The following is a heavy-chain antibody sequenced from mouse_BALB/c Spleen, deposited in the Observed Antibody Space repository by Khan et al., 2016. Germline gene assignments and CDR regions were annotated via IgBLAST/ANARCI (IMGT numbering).Heavy chain of an antibody. D-gene: IGHD1-1*02. CDR3: SRYGYYAIDY. CDR2: IHYSGST. V-gene: IGHV3-1*02. J-gene: IGHJ4*01. CDR1: GYSITSGYR. Sequence: EVQLQESGPDLVKPSQSLSLTCTVTGYSITSGYRWHWIRQFPGNKLEWMGYIHYSGSTNYNPSLKSRISITRDTSKNQFFLQLNSVTTEYTSTYYCSRYGYYAIDYWGQGTSVTVSS.